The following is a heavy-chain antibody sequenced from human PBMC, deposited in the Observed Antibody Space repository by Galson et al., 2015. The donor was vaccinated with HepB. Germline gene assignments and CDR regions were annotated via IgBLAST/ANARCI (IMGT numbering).Heavy chain of an antibody. CDR2: IYYSGST. V-gene: IGHV4-39*01. Sequence: ETLSLTCTVSGGSISSSSYYWGWIRQPPGKGLEWIGSIYYSGSTYYNPSLKSRVTISVDTSKNQFSLKLSSVTAADTAVYYCARLSMGQLARFMFDYWGQGTLVTVSS. CDR3: ARLSMGQLARFMFDY. CDR1: GGSISSSSYY. D-gene: IGHD6-6*01. J-gene: IGHJ4*02.